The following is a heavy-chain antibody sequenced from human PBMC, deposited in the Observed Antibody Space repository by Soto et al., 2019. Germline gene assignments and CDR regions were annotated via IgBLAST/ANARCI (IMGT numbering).Heavy chain of an antibody. V-gene: IGHV4-30-4*01. CDR1: GGSISSGNYY. CDR3: VRDGATWYFDL. Sequence: QVQLQESGPGLVKPSQTLSLTCTVSGGSISSGNYYWSWIRQPPGKGLEWIGYIRFSGSTDYNPFLKSRVTRSVDTSTNQFSVKLSAVTAADTAVYYCVRDGATWYFDLGGRGTLVPVSS. CDR2: IRFSGST. D-gene: IGHD3-16*01. J-gene: IGHJ2*01.